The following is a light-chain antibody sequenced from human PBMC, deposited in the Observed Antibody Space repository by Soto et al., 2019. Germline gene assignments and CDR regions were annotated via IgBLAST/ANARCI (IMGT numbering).Light chain of an antibody. J-gene: IGKJ4*01. Sequence: DFQMTQSPSTLSASVGDRVTITCRASQSISSWLAWYQQKPGKAPKLLIYDASSLESGVPSRFSGSGSGTEFTLTISSLQPDDFATYYCQQYNSYSSLTFGGGTKVEIK. V-gene: IGKV1-5*01. CDR1: QSISSW. CDR3: QQYNSYSSLT. CDR2: DAS.